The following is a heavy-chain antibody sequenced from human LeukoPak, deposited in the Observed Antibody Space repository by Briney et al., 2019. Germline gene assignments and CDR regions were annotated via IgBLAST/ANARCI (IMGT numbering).Heavy chain of an antibody. CDR1: GITFSSYR. J-gene: IGHJ4*02. D-gene: IGHD1-7*01. CDR2: ISTSGVTT. CDR3: ARERGNYLRY. Sequence: PGGSLRLSCEASGITFSSYRMNWVRQAPGKGLEWISYISTSGVTTHYADPVKGRFTVSRDNAKNSLFLQMTSLRAEDTAVYYCARERGNYLRYWGQGTLVTVSS. V-gene: IGHV3-48*04.